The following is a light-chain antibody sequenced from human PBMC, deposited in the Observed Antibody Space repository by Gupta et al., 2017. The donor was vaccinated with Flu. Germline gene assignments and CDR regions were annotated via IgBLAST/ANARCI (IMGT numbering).Light chain of an antibody. CDR3: MQALQTPT. CDR2: MGS. J-gene: IGKJ4*01. CDR1: QSLLHSNGYNY. Sequence: DIVMTQSPLSLPVTPGEPASISCRSSQSLLHSNGYNYLDSYLQKPGQSPQLLIYMGSTRASGVPDRFSCSGSGTDFTLKISRAEAEDVGVYYCMQALQTPTFGGGTKVEIK. V-gene: IGKV2-28*01.